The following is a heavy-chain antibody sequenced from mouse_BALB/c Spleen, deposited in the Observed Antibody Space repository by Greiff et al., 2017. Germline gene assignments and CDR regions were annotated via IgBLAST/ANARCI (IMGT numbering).Heavy chain of an antibody. J-gene: IGHJ1*01. V-gene: IGHV14-3*02. CDR2: IDPANGNT. D-gene: IGHD1-1*01. CDR1: GFNIKDTY. Sequence: EVQLQQSGAELVKPGASVKLSCTASGFNIKDTYMHWVKQRPEQGLEWIGRIDPANGNTKYDPKFQGKATITADTSSNTAYLQLSSLTSEDTAVYYCADYGGSSYWYFDVWGAGTTVTVSS. CDR3: ADYGGSSYWYFDV.